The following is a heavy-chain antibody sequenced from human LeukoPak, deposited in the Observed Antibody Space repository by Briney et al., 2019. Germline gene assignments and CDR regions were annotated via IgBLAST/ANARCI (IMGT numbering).Heavy chain of an antibody. CDR2: IWYDGSNK. CDR3: AREGGYSGYDLDY. J-gene: IGHJ4*02. D-gene: IGHD5-12*01. CDR1: GFTFSSYG. V-gene: IGHV3-33*01. Sequence: GRSLRLSCAASGFTFSSYGMHWVRQAPGKGLEWVAGIWYDGSNKYFADSVKGRFTISRDNSKNKPYLQMNSLRTDDTAVYYCAREGGYSGYDLDYWGQGTLVTVSS.